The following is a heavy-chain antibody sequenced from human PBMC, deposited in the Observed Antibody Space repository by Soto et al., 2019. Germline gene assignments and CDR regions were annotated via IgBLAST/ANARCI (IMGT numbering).Heavy chain of an antibody. CDR1: GFTFSNYW. Sequence: EVQLVESGGGLVQPGGSLRLSCAASGFTFSNYWMHWVRQAPGKGLVWVSKINGGGTRTIYADSVKGRFTVSRDNAKNTLYLQMSNLRVEDTALYYCASELALGGWGQGPLVTVSS. CDR2: INGGGTRT. CDR3: ASELALGG. V-gene: IGHV3-74*01. J-gene: IGHJ4*02. D-gene: IGHD3-3*02.